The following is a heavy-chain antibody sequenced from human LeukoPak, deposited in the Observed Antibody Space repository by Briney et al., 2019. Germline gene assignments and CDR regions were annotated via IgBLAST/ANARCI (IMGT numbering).Heavy chain of an antibody. CDR2: INTVGSAK. CDR3: ARWGLAYTIDY. J-gene: IGHJ4*02. D-gene: IGHD2-21*01. V-gene: IGHV3-7*01. CDR1: GINFSTHW. Sequence: GALKLSFSASGINFSTHWIAWPRQAPRGGPEGVANINTVGSAKYYVDSVKGRFTISRDDAKTSLYLQMDSLRAEDTAVYSCARWGLAYTIDYWGQGTLVTVSS.